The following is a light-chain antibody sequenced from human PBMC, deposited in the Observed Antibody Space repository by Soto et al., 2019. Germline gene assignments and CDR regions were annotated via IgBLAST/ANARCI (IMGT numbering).Light chain of an antibody. CDR1: ESISINY. Sequence: EIVLTQSPGTLPLSPGERATLSCRASESISINYIAWYQKKPGQATRLLIYGGSNRASGIPDRFSGSGSGTDFTLTIITREPEDFAVYVCHCQQYRFSSVYTFGQGTKLEI. CDR3: QQYRFSSVYT. J-gene: IGKJ2*01. V-gene: IGKV3-20*01. CDR2: GGS.